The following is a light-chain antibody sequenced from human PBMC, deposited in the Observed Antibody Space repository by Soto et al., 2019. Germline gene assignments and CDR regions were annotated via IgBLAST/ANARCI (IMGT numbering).Light chain of an antibody. V-gene: IGLV1-40*01. CDR3: QAYDSSLSGWV. CDR2: GNI. Sequence: QSVLTQPPSVSRAPGQRVTISCTGSRSNIGGGYDVHWYQQLPGTAPKLLVYGNINRPSRVPDRFSASTSDTSASLAITGLQAEDEADYYCQAYDSSLSGWVFGGGTKLTVL. CDR1: RSNIGGGYD. J-gene: IGLJ3*02.